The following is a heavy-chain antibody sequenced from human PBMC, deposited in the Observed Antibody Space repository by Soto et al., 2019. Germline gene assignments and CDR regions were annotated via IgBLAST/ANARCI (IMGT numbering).Heavy chain of an antibody. CDR2: ISYDGSNK. V-gene: IGHV3-30-3*01. CDR1: GFTFSSYA. J-gene: IGHJ6*04. D-gene: IGHD3-3*01. CDR3: ARVSGITILGSKNHYYCGMDV. Sequence: GGSLRLSCAASGFTFSSYAMHWVRQAPGKGLEWVAVISYDGSNKYYADSVKGRFTISRDNSKNTLYLQMNSLRAEDTAVYYCARVSGITILGSKNHYYCGMDVWGKGTTVTVSS.